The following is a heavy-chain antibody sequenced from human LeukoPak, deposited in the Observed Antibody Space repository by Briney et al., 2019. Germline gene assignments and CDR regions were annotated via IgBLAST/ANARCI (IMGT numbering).Heavy chain of an antibody. CDR1: GYTFTGYY. V-gene: IGHV1-2*02. D-gene: IGHD3-10*01. J-gene: IGHJ4*02. Sequence: ASVKVSCKASGYTFTGYYMHWVRQAPGQGLEWMGWINPNSGGTNYAQKFQGRVTMTRDTSISTAYMELSRLRSDDTAVYYCARDRDYYYGSGSYHYWGQGTLVTVSS. CDR3: ARDRDYYYGSGSYHY. CDR2: INPNSGGT.